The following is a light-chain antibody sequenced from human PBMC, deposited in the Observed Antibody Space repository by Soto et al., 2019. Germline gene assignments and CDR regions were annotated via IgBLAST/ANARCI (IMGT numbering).Light chain of an antibody. J-gene: IGKJ2*01. V-gene: IGKV2-30*01. Sequence: DVVMTQSPLSLPVTLGQPASISCSSSQSLVYSDGTTYLSWFQQRPGQSPRRLIYKVSSRDSGVPARFSASGSVTDFTLTISRVEAEDVGVYYCLQRTTWPNTFGQGTKLEIK. CDR2: KVS. CDR3: LQRTTWPNT. CDR1: QSLVYSDGTTY.